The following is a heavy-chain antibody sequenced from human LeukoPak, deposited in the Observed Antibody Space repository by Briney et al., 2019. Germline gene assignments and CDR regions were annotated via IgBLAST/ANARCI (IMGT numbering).Heavy chain of an antibody. Sequence: SETLSLTCTVSGGSISSYYWSWIRQPPGKGLEWIGYIYYSGTTNYNPSLKSRVTISGDTSKNQFSLKLNSVTAADTAVYYCAGGARGYYRFDYWGQGTLVPVSS. J-gene: IGHJ4*02. D-gene: IGHD3-22*01. CDR2: IYYSGTT. CDR1: GGSISSYY. V-gene: IGHV4-59*01. CDR3: AGGARGYYRFDY.